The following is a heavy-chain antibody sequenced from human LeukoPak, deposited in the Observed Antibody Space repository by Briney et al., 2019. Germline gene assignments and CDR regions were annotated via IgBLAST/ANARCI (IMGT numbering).Heavy chain of an antibody. CDR1: GYTFTSYG. V-gene: IGHV1-18*01. D-gene: IGHD3-22*01. J-gene: IGHJ4*02. CDR2: ISAYNGNT. Sequence: ASVKVSCKASGYTFTSYGISWVRQAPGQGLEWMGWISAYNGNTNYAQKLQGRVTMTTDTSTSTAYMELRSLRSDDTAVYYCARDRTMLDYYDSSGYYDYWGQGTLVTVSS. CDR3: ARDRTMLDYYDSSGYYDY.